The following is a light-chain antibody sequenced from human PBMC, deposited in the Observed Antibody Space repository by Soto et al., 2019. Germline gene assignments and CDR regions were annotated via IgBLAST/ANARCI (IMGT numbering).Light chain of an antibody. J-gene: IGLJ1*01. CDR3: CSYAGSSTLYV. CDR1: SSDVGSYNL. Sequence: QSALTQPASVSGSPGQSITISCTGTSSDVGSYNLVSWYQQHPGKAPKLMIYEGSKRPSGVPNRFSGSKSGYTASLTISGLQAEDEADYYCCSYAGSSTLYVFGTGTKVTVL. V-gene: IGLV2-23*01. CDR2: EGS.